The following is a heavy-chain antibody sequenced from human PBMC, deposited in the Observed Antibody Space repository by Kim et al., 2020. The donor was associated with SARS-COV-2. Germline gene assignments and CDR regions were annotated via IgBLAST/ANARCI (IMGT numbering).Heavy chain of an antibody. D-gene: IGHD2-15*01. V-gene: IGHV4-59*13. J-gene: IGHJ4*02. CDR2: IYYSGST. CDR3: ARGGALLPLTH. Sequence: SETLSLTCTVSGGSISSYYWSWIRQPPGKGLEWIGYIYYSGSTNYNPSLKSRVTISVDTSKNQFSLKLSSVTAADTAVYYCARGGALLPLTHWGQGTLVTVSS. CDR1: GGSISSYY.